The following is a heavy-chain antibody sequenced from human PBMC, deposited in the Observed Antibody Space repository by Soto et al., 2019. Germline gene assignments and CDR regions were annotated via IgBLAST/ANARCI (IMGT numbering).Heavy chain of an antibody. CDR3: ARVLRYCSGGSCLMDV. CDR2: MNPNSGNT. CDR1: GYTFTSYD. D-gene: IGHD2-15*01. J-gene: IGHJ6*04. V-gene: IGHV1-8*01. Sequence: ASVKVSCKASGYTFTSYDINWVRQATGQGLEWMGWMNPNSGNTGYAQKFQGRVTMTRNTSISTAYMELSSLRSEDTAVYYCARVLRYCSGGSCLMDVWGKGTTVTVSS.